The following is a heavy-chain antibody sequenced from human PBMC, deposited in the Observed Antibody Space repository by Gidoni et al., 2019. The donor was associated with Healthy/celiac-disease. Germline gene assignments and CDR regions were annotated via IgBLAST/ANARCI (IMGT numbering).Heavy chain of an antibody. CDR1: GYTFPSYY. CDR2: IKPSGGST. D-gene: IGHD4-17*01. CDR3: ARDNGYGDYGVGDY. Sequence: QVQLVQSGAEVKQPGASVKVSCKASGYTFPSYYMHCVRQAPGQGLEGMGIIKPSGGSTSYAQKFQGRVTMTRDTSTSTVYMELSSLRSEDTAVYYCARDNGYGDYGVGDYWGQGTLVTVSS. V-gene: IGHV1-46*01. J-gene: IGHJ4*02.